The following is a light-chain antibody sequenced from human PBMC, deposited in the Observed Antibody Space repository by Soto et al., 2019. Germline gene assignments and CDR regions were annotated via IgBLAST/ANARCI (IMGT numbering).Light chain of an antibody. CDR3: ASYASSNTVL. V-gene: IGLV2-14*03. Sequence: QSVLTQPASVSGSPGQSITISCTGTSSDIGGYNYVSWYQQHPGKAPKLMIYDVCDRPSGVSNRFSGSKSGNTASLTISGLQAEDEADYYCASYASSNTVLFGGGTKLTVL. CDR2: DVC. J-gene: IGLJ2*01. CDR1: SSDIGGYNY.